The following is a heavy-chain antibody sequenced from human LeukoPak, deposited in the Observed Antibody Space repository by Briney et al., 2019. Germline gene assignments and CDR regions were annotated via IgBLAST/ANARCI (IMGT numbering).Heavy chain of an antibody. J-gene: IGHJ5*02. CDR3: ARGHGSSWMFDP. D-gene: IGHD2-2*03. CDR2: IYYSGGT. Sequence: SETLSLTCTVSGGSITSVDYYWSWIRQPPGKGLEWIGYIYYSGGTYYNPSLKSRVTISVDTSKNQFSLKLSSVTAADTAVYYCARGHGSSWMFDPWGQGTLVTVSS. V-gene: IGHV4-30-4*01. CDR1: GGSITSVDYY.